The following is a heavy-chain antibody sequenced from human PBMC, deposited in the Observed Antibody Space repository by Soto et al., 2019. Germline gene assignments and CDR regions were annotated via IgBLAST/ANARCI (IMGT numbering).Heavy chain of an antibody. J-gene: IGHJ6*02. CDR2: IYNSGST. CDR1: GGSISRYY. CDR3: ARALEYHDSSGYSRPFGMDV. D-gene: IGHD3-22*01. Sequence: QVQLQESGPGLVKPSETLSLTCTVSGGSISRYYWSWIRQPPGKGLEWIGYIYNSGSTNYNPSLKSRVTISIDTSTNQFSLKVNSVTAADTALYYCARALEYHDSSGYSRPFGMDVWGQGTTVTVSS. V-gene: IGHV4-59*01.